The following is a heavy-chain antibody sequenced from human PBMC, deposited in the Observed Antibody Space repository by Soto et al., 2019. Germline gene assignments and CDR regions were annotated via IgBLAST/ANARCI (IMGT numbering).Heavy chain of an antibody. V-gene: IGHV3-23*01. J-gene: IGHJ6*02. CDR2: ISGSGGTT. D-gene: IGHD6-13*01. CDR1: GFTFSSYA. CDR3: AKDVAAAGPYYYYGMDV. Sequence: EVQLLESGGGLVQPGGSLRLSCAASGFTFSSYAMSWVRQAPGKGLEWVSAISGSGGTTYYADSVKGRFTISRDNSKNTLDLQRNSLRAEDTAVYYCAKDVAAAGPYYYYGMDVWGQGTTVTVSS.